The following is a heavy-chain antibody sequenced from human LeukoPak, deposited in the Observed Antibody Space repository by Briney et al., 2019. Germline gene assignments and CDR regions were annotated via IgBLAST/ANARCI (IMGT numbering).Heavy chain of an antibody. Sequence: KPSETLSPTCAVSGYSISSGYYWGWIRQPSGKGLEWIGSIYHSGSTYYNPSLKSRVTISVDTSKNQFSLKLSSVTAADTAVYYCARHGENPTPEYYYYYYMDVWGKGTTVTVSS. CDR3: ARHGENPTPEYYYYYYMDV. D-gene: IGHD1-14*01. CDR1: GYSISSGYY. CDR2: IYHSGST. J-gene: IGHJ6*03. V-gene: IGHV4-38-2*01.